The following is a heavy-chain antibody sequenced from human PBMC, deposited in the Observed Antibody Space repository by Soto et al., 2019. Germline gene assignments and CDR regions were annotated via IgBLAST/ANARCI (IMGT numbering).Heavy chain of an antibody. D-gene: IGHD4-17*01. Sequence: SETLPLTCTGSGGSISSYYWSWIRQPPGKGLEWIGYIYYSGSTNYNPSLKSRVTISVDTSKNQFSLKLSSVTAADTAVYYCARGYGDYDYWGQGTLVTVSS. CDR3: ARGYGDYDY. CDR2: IYYSGST. V-gene: IGHV4-59*01. CDR1: GGSISSYY. J-gene: IGHJ4*02.